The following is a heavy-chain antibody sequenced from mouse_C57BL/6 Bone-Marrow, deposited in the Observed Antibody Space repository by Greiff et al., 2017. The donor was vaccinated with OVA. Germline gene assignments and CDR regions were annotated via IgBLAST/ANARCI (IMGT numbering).Heavy chain of an antibody. CDR1: GYTFTSYG. CDR3: ARRGGNYPLAY. J-gene: IGHJ3*01. Sequence: QFQLQQSGAELARPGASVKLSCKASGYTFTSYGISWVKQRTGQGLEWIGEIYPRSGNTYYNEKFQGKATLTADKSSSTAYMELRSVTAEDSAVYFCARRGGNYPLAYWGQGTLVTVSA. V-gene: IGHV1-81*01. D-gene: IGHD2-1*01. CDR2: IYPRSGNT.